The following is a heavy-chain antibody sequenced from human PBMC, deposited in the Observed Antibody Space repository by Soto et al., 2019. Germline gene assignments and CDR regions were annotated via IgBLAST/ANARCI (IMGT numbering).Heavy chain of an antibody. V-gene: IGHV1-2*04. CDR1: GYTFTGYY. Sequence: QVQLVQSGAEVKKPGASVKVSCKASGYTFTGYYMHWVRQAPGQGLEWMGWINPNSGGTNYAQKFQCWVTMTSDTSISTAYMELSRLRSDDTAVYYCARGGDLYCSGGSCYSWFDPWGQGTLVTVSS. CDR2: INPNSGGT. D-gene: IGHD2-15*01. CDR3: ARGGDLYCSGGSCYSWFDP. J-gene: IGHJ5*02.